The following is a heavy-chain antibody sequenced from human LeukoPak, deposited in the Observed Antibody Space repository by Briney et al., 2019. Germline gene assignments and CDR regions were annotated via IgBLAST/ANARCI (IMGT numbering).Heavy chain of an antibody. Sequence: GGSLRLSCAASGFTFSSYAMHWVRQAPGKGLEYVSAISSNGGSTYCANSVKGRFTISRDNSKNTPYLQMGSLRAEDMAVYYCARSHTVTTYYFDYWGQGTLVTVSS. V-gene: IGHV3-64*01. D-gene: IGHD4-17*01. CDR3: ARSHTVTTYYFDY. CDR1: GFTFSSYA. CDR2: ISSNGGST. J-gene: IGHJ4*02.